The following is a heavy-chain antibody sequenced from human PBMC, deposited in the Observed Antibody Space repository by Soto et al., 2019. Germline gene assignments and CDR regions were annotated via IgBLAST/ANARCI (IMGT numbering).Heavy chain of an antibody. Sequence: QVQLQQWGAGLLKPSETLSLTCAVYGGSFSGYYWSWIRQPPGKGLEWIGEINHSGSTNYNPSLKSRVTISVDTSKNQFSLKLSSVTAADTAVYYCARAKVTYYYYYMDVWGKGTTVTVSS. CDR2: INHSGST. J-gene: IGHJ6*03. V-gene: IGHV4-34*01. D-gene: IGHD2-21*02. CDR1: GGSFSGYY. CDR3: ARAKVTYYYYYMDV.